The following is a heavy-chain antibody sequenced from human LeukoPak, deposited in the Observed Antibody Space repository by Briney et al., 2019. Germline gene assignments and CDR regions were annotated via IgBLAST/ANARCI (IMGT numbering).Heavy chain of an antibody. CDR2: FDPEDGET. Sequence: ASVKVSCKVSGYTLTELSMHWVRQAPGKGLEWMGGFDPEDGETIYAQKFQGRVTMTEDTSTDTAYMELSSLRSEDTAVYYCATGPKSWNSPFDYWGQETLVTVSS. V-gene: IGHV1-24*01. D-gene: IGHD1-7*01. CDR3: ATGPKSWNSPFDY. CDR1: GYTLTELS. J-gene: IGHJ4*02.